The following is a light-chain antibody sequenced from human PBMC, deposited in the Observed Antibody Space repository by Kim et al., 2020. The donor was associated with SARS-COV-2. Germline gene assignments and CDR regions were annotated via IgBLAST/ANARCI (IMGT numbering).Light chain of an antibody. CDR1: SLRSYY. V-gene: IGLV3-19*01. J-gene: IGLJ3*02. CDR3: YSRDSSGNHVV. CDR2: GKN. Sequence: SSELTQDPAVSVALGQTVRITCQGDSLRSYYASWYQQKPGQAPLLVIYGKNNRPSGLPDRFSGSSSGNTASLTITGAQAEDEADYYCYSRDSSGNHVVFGGGTKVTVL.